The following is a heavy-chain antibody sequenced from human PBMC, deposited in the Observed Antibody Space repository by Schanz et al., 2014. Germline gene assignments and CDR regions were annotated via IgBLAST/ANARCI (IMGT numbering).Heavy chain of an antibody. CDR2: IGGSDGNT. Sequence: QVQLVQSGAEVKKPGDSVKVSCKASGYTFTRSGISWVRQAPGQGLEWMGWIGGSDGNTNFAQKFQGRVTMTTDTSTSTVYMELRSLTSDDSAVYYCARDRDQWDGNYLDYWGQGTLVTVSS. CDR3: ARDRDQWDGNYLDY. D-gene: IGHD1-26*01. J-gene: IGHJ4*02. CDR1: GYTFTRSG. V-gene: IGHV1-18*01.